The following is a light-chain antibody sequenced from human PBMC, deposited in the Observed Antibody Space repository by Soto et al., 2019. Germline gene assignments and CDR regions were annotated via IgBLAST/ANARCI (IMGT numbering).Light chain of an antibody. Sequence: EIVLTQSPATLSLSPGERATLSCRASQSVSSYLGWYQQKPGQAPRLLIYDASNRATGIPARFSGSGSGTDFTLTISSLEPEDVAVYYCQQRSNWPSTFGGGTKVEIK. CDR3: QQRSNWPST. J-gene: IGKJ4*01. V-gene: IGKV3-11*01. CDR1: QSVSSY. CDR2: DAS.